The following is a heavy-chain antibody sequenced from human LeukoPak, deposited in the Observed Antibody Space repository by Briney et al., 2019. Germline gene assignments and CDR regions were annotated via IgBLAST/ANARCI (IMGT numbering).Heavy chain of an antibody. CDR1: GGSINSGDYY. D-gene: IGHD3-10*01. J-gene: IGHJ4*02. Sequence: SETLSLTCTVSGGSINSGDYYWVWIRQPPGKGLEWIGSIYYSGSTSYNPSLKSRVTISVDTSKNQFSLKLSSVTAADTAVYYCARDIGTYYYGSGSNDYWGQGTLVTVSS. CDR3: ARDIGTYYYGSGSNDY. V-gene: IGHV4-39*07. CDR2: IYYSGST.